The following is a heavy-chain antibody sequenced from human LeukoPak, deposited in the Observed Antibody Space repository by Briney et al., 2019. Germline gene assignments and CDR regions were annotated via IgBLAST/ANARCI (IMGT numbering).Heavy chain of an antibody. D-gene: IGHD1-26*01. CDR1: GYTLTELS. Sequence: GASVKVSCKVSGYTLTELSMHWVRQAPGKGLEWMGGIIPIFGTANYAQKFQGRVTITTDESTSTAYMELSSLRAEDTAVYYCAKDIKGNSGSDYWGQGTLVTVSS. V-gene: IGHV1-69*05. CDR2: IIPIFGTA. J-gene: IGHJ4*02. CDR3: AKDIKGNSGSDY.